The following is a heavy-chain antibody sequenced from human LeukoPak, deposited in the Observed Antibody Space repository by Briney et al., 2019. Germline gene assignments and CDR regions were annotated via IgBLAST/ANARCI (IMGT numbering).Heavy chain of an antibody. V-gene: IGHV1-46*01. CDR1: GYTFTSYY. D-gene: IGHD3-22*01. J-gene: IGHJ4*02. Sequence: ASVTVSCKASGYTFTSYYMHWVRQAPGQGLEWMGIINPSGGSTSYAQKFQGRVTMTRDTSTSTVYMELSSLRYEDTAVYYCARVVYYYDSSGYYPLGYWGQGTLDTVSS. CDR3: ARVVYYYDSSGYYPLGY. CDR2: INPSGGST.